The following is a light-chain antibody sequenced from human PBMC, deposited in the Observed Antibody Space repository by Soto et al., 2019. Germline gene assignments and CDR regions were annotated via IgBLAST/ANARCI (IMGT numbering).Light chain of an antibody. J-gene: IGKJ3*01. V-gene: IGKV3-11*01. CDR3: QQHSDWPLFT. Sequence: EVVLTQSPGTLSLSPGERATLSCRASQSVRNLAWYQHRPGQAPRLLIFDTSNRATDIPARFSGSGSGTDFTLTIAGLEPEDFAVYYCQQHSDWPLFTFGPGTKVDIK. CDR1: QSVRN. CDR2: DTS.